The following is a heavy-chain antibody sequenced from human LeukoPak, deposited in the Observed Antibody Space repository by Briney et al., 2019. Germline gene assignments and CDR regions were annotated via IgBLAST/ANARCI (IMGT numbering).Heavy chain of an antibody. CDR2: ISAYNGNT. CDR1: GYTFTSYG. V-gene: IGHV1-18*01. Sequence: GASVKVSCKASGYTFTSYGISWVRQAPGQGLEWMGWISAYNGNTNYAQKLQGRVTMTTDTSTSTAYMELRSLRSDDTAVYYCARDGEGYCSSTSCYTVYNWFDPWGQGTLVTVSS. J-gene: IGHJ5*02. D-gene: IGHD2-2*02. CDR3: ARDGEGYCSSTSCYTVYNWFDP.